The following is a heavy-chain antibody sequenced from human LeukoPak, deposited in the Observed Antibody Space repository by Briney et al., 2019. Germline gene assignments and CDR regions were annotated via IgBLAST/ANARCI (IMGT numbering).Heavy chain of an antibody. Sequence: SETLSLTCTVSGYSISSNYYWGWIRQPPGKGLEWIGYISYSGSTNYNPSLKSRVTISVDTSKHQFSLKLRSVTAADTAVYYCARGGSGYDWFDPWGQGTLVTVSS. J-gene: IGHJ5*02. V-gene: IGHV4-61*01. CDR1: GYSISSNYY. D-gene: IGHD5-12*01. CDR3: ARGGSGYDWFDP. CDR2: ISYSGST.